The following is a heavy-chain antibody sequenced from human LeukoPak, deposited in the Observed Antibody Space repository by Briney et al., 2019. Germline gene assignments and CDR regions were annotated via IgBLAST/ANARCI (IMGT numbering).Heavy chain of an antibody. D-gene: IGHD6-13*01. J-gene: IGHJ4*02. CDR2: ISSSSSYI. CDR3: ARGFGIAAAGQQGDY. V-gene: IGHV3-21*01. Sequence: GGSLRLSCAASGFTFSSYSMNWVRQAPGKGLEWVSSISSSSSYIYYADSVKGRITIPRDNAKNSLYLQMNSLRAEDTAVYYCARGFGIAAAGQQGDYWGQGTLVTVSS. CDR1: GFTFSSYS.